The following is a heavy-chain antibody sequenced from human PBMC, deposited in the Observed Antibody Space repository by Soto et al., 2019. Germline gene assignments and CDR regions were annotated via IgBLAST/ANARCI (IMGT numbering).Heavy chain of an antibody. CDR3: ARERSATTGYYYYYYGMDV. CDR2: ISGSGGST. CDR1: GFTFSSYA. V-gene: IGHV3-23*01. Sequence: GGSLRLSCAASGFTFSSYAMSWVRQAPGKGLEWVSAISGSGGSTYYADSVKGRFTISRDNSKNTLYLQMNSLRAEDTAVYYCARERSATTGYYYYYYGMDVWGQGTTVTVSS. J-gene: IGHJ6*02. D-gene: IGHD1-26*01.